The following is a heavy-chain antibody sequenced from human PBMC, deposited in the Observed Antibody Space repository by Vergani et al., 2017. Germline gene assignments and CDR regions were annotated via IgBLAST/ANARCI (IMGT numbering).Heavy chain of an antibody. CDR2: IRYDGSSE. CDR3: AKDPFGVVVPALGWFDP. D-gene: IGHD2-2*01. CDR1: GFTLSSHA. Sequence: QVQLEESGGGVVQPGRSLRLSCAGSGFTLSSHAMHWVRQAPGKGLEWVSFIRYDGSSEYYADSVKGRFTISRDNSKNTLYLQMNSLRAEDTAVYYCAKDPFGVVVPALGWFDPWGQGTLVTVSS. V-gene: IGHV3-30*02. J-gene: IGHJ5*02.